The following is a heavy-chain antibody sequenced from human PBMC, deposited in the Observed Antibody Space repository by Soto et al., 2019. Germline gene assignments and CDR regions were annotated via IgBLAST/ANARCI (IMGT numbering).Heavy chain of an antibody. Sequence: LRLSCAASGFTFSSYAMSWVRQAPGKGLEWVSAISGSGGSTYYADSVKGRFTISRDNSKNTLYLQMNSLRAEDTAVYYCAKVPGNGELPGLFDYWSQGSLVLVSS. CDR1: GFTFSSYA. CDR3: AKVPGNGELPGLFDY. J-gene: IGHJ4*02. CDR2: ISGSGGST. D-gene: IGHD4-17*01. V-gene: IGHV3-23*01.